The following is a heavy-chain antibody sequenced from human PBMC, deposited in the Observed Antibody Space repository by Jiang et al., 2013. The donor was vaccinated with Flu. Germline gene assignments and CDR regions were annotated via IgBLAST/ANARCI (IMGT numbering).Heavy chain of an antibody. Sequence: KPSETLSLTCTVSGDSFSSYYWNWIRQPPGKGLEWIGYIYYSGSTTYNPSLKSRVTMSIDTSKNQFSLKLTSVTAADTAFYYCARVRSTGYYWELDYWGQGTLVTVSS. J-gene: IGHJ4*02. CDR3: ARVRSTGYYWELDY. V-gene: IGHV4-59*01. CDR1: GDSFSSYY. CDR2: IYYSGST. D-gene: IGHD3-9*01.